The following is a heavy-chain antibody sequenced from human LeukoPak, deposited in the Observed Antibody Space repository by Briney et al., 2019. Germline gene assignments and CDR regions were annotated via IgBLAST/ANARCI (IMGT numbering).Heavy chain of an antibody. D-gene: IGHD3-22*01. V-gene: IGHV4-34*01. CDR3: ARGRTTRYYDSSGYFGY. Sequence: SETLSLTCAAYGGSFSGYYWSWIRQPPGKGLEWIGEINHSGSTNYNPSLKSRVTISVDTSKNQFSLKLSSVTAADTAVYYCARGRTTRYYDSSGYFGYWGQGTLVTVSS. CDR1: GGSFSGYY. J-gene: IGHJ4*02. CDR2: INHSGST.